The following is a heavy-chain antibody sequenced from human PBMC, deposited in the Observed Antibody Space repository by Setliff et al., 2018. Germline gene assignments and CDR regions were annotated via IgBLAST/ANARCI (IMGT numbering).Heavy chain of an antibody. V-gene: IGHV5-51*01. J-gene: IGHJ3*02. CDR2: IYPADSDP. Sequence: GESLKISCKGSGYSFTTYWIGWVRQMPGKGLELMGIIYPADSDPRYSPSFQGQVTTSVDKSISTVYLHWSSLKASDTAMYYCARSPLDDAFDIWGQGTMVTVSS. CDR3: ARSPLDDAFDI. CDR1: GYSFTTYW.